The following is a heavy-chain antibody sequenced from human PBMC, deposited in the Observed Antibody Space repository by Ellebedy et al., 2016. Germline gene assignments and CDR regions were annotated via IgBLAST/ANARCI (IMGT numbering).Heavy chain of an antibody. CDR1: GGSISSYY. D-gene: IGHD3-22*01. CDR2: IYYSGST. V-gene: IGHV4-59*01. Sequence: SETLSLTXTVSGGSISSYYWSWIRQPPGKGLEWIGYIYYSGSTNYNPSLKSRVTISVDTSKNQFSLKLSSVTAADTAVYYCARDRGITMIVVVTNPPYYFDYWGQGTLVTVSS. J-gene: IGHJ4*02. CDR3: ARDRGITMIVVVTNPPYYFDY.